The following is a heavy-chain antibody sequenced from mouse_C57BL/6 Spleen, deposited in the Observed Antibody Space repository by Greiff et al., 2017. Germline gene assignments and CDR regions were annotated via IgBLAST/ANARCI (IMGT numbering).Heavy chain of an antibody. CDR2: ISDGGSYT. Sequence: EVQLVESGGGLVKPGGSLKLSCAASGFTFSSYAMSWVRQTPEQRLEWVATISDGGSYTYYPDNVKGRFTISRDNAKNNLYLQMSHLKSEDTAMYYCAREPFYDATTGYYAMDYWGQGTSVTVSS. D-gene: IGHD2-3*01. V-gene: IGHV5-4*01. J-gene: IGHJ4*01. CDR1: GFTFSSYA. CDR3: AREPFYDATTGYYAMDY.